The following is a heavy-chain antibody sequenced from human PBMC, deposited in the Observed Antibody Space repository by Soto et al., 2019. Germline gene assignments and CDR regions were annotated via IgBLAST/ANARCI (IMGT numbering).Heavy chain of an antibody. CDR1: GYTFTSYD. CDR3: CSGPLIWEY. CDR2: MNPKSGNT. Sequence: ASVKVSCKASGYTFTSYDINWVRQATGQGLEWMGWMNPKSGNTGYVQKFQGRVTMTRNTSISTAYMELSSLRSEDTAVYYCCSGPLIWEYWGQGTLVTVSS. J-gene: IGHJ4*02. V-gene: IGHV1-8*01. D-gene: IGHD3-10*02.